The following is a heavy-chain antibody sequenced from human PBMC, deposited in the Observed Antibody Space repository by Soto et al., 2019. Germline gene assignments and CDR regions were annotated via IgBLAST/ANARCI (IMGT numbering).Heavy chain of an antibody. J-gene: IGHJ4*02. CDR3: AKDSLWAACNSPTFDY. Sequence: QVQLVESGGGVVQPGRSLRLSCAASGFTFSSYGMHWVRQAPGKGLEWVAVISYDGSNKYYADSVKGRFTISRDNSKNTLYLQMNSLRAEDTAVYYCAKDSLWAACNSPTFDYWGQGTLVTVSS. V-gene: IGHV3-30*18. D-gene: IGHD6-13*01. CDR1: GFTFSSYG. CDR2: ISYDGSNK.